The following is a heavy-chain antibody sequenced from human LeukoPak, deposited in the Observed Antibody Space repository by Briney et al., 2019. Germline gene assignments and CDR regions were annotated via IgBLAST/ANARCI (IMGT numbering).Heavy chain of an antibody. CDR3: AKDGIAYCGGDCWNEY. CDR2: ISYDGSNK. CDR1: GFTFSSYG. V-gene: IGHV3-30*18. J-gene: IGHJ4*02. D-gene: IGHD2-21*02. Sequence: PGGSLRLSCAASGFTFSSYGMHWVRQAPGKGLEWVAVISYDGSNKYYADSVKGRFTISRDNSKNTLYLQMNSLRAEDTAVYYCAKDGIAYCGGDCWNEYWGQGTLVTVSS.